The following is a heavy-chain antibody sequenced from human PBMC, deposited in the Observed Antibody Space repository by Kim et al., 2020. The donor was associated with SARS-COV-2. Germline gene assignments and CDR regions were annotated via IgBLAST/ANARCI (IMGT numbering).Heavy chain of an antibody. V-gene: IGHV5-10-1*01. Sequence: YTKSSPSFQGHVTISADKSISTAYLQWSSLKASDTAMYYCARHARAGTDYWGQGTLVTVSS. CDR2: YT. CDR3: ARHARAGTDY. J-gene: IGHJ4*02. D-gene: IGHD6-13*01.